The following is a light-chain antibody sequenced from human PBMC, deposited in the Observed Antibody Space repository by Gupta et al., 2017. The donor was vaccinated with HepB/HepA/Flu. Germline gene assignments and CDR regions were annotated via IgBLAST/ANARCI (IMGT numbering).Light chain of an antibody. Sequence: DIQMTQSPSSLSASVGDRVTITCRASQSISSYLNWYQQKPGKAPKLLIYAASSLQSGVPSRFSGSGSGTDFTLTISSLQPEDFATYYCQQWETFGQWTRLEIK. V-gene: IGKV1-39*01. CDR1: QSISSY. CDR3: QQWET. J-gene: IGKJ5*01. CDR2: AAS.